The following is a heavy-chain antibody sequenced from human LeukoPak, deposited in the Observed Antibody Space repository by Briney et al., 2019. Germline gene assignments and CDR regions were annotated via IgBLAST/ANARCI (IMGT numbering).Heavy chain of an antibody. J-gene: IGHJ3*02. D-gene: IGHD2-2*01. Sequence: GESLRISCKGSGYSFTSYWISWVRQMPGKGLEWMGRIDPSDSYTNYSPSFQGHVTISADKSISTAYLQWSSLKASDTAMYYCARHWIGKVVPAATPVGDAFDIWGQGTMVTVSS. V-gene: IGHV5-10-1*01. CDR2: IDPSDSYT. CDR3: ARHWIGKVVPAATPVGDAFDI. CDR1: GYSFTSYW.